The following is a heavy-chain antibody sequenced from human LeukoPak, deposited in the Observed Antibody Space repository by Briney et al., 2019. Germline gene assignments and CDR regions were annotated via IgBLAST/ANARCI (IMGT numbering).Heavy chain of an antibody. J-gene: IGHJ3*02. D-gene: IGHD5-24*01. Sequence: KPGGSLRLSCAASGFIFSSYTVNWVRPAPAKGLEWVSSISSSSTYIYYADSVKGRFTISRDNAKSSLDLQMNSLRAEDTAVYYCVKSAGKDGYRDSFDMWGQGTVVTVSS. V-gene: IGHV3-21*01. CDR3: VKSAGKDGYRDSFDM. CDR2: ISSSSTYI. CDR1: GFIFSSYT.